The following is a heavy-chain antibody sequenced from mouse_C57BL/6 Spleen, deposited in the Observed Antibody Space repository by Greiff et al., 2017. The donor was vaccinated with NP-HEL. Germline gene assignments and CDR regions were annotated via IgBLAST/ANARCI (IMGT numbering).Heavy chain of an antibody. D-gene: IGHD4-1*01. CDR2: INPNNGGT. V-gene: IGHV1-26*01. J-gene: IGHJ2*01. CDR1: GYTFTDYY. CDR3: ANWDGGDY. Sequence: VQLQQSGPELVKPGASVKISCKASGYTFTDYYMNWVKQSHGKSLEWIGDINPNNGGTSYNQKFKGKATLTVDKSSSTAYMELRSLTSEDSAVYYCANWDGGDYWGQGTTLTVSS.